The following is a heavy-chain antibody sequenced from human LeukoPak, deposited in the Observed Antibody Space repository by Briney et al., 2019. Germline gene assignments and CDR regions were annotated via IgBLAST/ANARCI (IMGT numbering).Heavy chain of an antibody. CDR3: ARDRGKVPGDY. CDR2: ISSGGSSI. CDR1: GFSFSSYE. D-gene: IGHD3-10*01. J-gene: IGHJ4*02. V-gene: IGHV3-48*03. Sequence: GESLRLSCAASGFSFSSYEMNWVRQAAGKGLEWVSYISSGGSSIEYADSVKGRFTISRDNAKNSLYLQMNSLRAEDTAVYYCARDRGKVPGDYWGQGTLVTVSS.